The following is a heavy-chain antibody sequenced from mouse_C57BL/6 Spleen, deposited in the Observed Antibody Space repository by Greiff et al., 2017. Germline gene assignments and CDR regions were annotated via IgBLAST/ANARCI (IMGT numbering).Heavy chain of an antibody. CDR3: ARDSSGYLAWFAY. D-gene: IGHD3-2*02. J-gene: IGHJ3*01. V-gene: IGHV1-64*01. CDR1: GYTFTSYW. CDR2: IHPNSGST. Sequence: QVQLQQPGAELVKPGASVKLSCTASGYTFTSYWMHWVKQRPGQGLEWIGMIHPNSGSTNYNEKFKSKATLTVDKSSSTAYMQLSSLTSEDSAVYYCARDSSGYLAWFAYWGQGTLGTVSA.